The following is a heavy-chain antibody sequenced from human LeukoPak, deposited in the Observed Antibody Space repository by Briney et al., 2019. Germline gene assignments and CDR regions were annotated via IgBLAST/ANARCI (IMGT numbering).Heavy chain of an antibody. D-gene: IGHD2-15*01. CDR1: GFTFSSYS. V-gene: IGHV3-21*04. CDR3: AKAPVTTCSGAYCYPFDY. CDR2: ISSSSSYI. Sequence: GGSLRLSCAASGFTFSSYSMNWVRQAPGKGLEWVSSISSSSSYIYYADSVKGRFTVSRDSSKNTLYLQMNSLRAEDAAVYYCAKAPVTTCSGAYCYPFDYWGQGTLVTVSS. J-gene: IGHJ4*02.